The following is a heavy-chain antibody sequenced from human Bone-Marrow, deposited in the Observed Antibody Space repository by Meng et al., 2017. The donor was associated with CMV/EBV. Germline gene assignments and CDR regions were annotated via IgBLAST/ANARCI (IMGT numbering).Heavy chain of an antibody. D-gene: IGHD6-19*01. CDR2: INPSSAAT. J-gene: IGHJ5*02. CDR1: GYSFTGCY. Sequence: ASVKVSCKASGYSFTGCYIHWVRQAPGQGLEWMGWINPSSAATNHARNFQGRVTMTRDTSVTTAYMELSRLRSDDTAAYYCARARAVAGKAAPNWFDPWGQGTLVTVSS. V-gene: IGHV1-2*02. CDR3: ARARAVAGKAAPNWFDP.